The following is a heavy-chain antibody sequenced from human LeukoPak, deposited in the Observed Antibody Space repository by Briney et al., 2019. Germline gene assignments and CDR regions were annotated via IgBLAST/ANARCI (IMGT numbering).Heavy chain of an antibody. CDR1: GFTFSSYA. Sequence: GGSLRLSCAASGFTFSSYAMHWVRQAPGKGLEWVAVISYDGSNKYYADSVKGRFTISRDDSKNTLYLQMNSLRAEDTAVYYCARDQGYSGSSYFDYWGQGTLVTVSS. V-gene: IGHV3-30-3*01. D-gene: IGHD1-26*01. J-gene: IGHJ4*02. CDR2: ISYDGSNK. CDR3: ARDQGYSGSSYFDY.